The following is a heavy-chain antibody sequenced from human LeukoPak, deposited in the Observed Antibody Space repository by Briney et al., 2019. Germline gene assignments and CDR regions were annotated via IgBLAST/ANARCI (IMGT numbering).Heavy chain of an antibody. J-gene: IGHJ6*02. CDR3: TTDGPFTDLTYGMDV. CDR2: ISPGGGTT. D-gene: IGHD3-16*01. Sequence: GGSLRLSCAISGFAFGSEAMSWVRQSPARGLEWVASISPGGGTTYYADYVKGRFTISRDNSKNTLYLQMNSLKTEDTAVYYCTTDGPFTDLTYGMDVWGQGTTVTVSS. V-gene: IGHV3-23*01. CDR1: GFAFGSEA.